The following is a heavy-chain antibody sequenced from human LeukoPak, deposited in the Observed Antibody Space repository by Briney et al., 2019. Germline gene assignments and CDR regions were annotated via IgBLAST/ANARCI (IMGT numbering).Heavy chain of an antibody. D-gene: IGHD3-16*01. V-gene: IGHV4-59*08. Sequence: SETLSLTCTVSGGSISSYYWSWIRQPPGKGLEWIGYIYYSGSNNYNPSLKSRVTISVDTSKNQFSLKLSSVTAADTAVYYCARVTFGAVIGPATFDYWGQGTLVTVSS. CDR3: ARVTFGAVIGPATFDY. CDR1: GGSISSYY. J-gene: IGHJ4*02. CDR2: IYYSGSN.